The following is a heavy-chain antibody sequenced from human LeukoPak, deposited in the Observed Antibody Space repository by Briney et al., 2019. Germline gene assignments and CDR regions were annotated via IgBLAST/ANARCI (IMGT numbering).Heavy chain of an antibody. CDR1: GFTSSNPW. Sequence: PGGSLRLSCAASGFTSSNPWSSCVRQAPGKGLEWVGRIKSKTDGGTSDYATPVKGRFTISRDDSKNTRHLQLVRLKTEDAVVYYCNTSHDRRTVGMGVVGPSWDYWGQGTLVTVSS. J-gene: IGHJ4*02. V-gene: IGHV3-15*01. CDR2: IKSKTDGGTS. D-gene: IGHD6-19*01. CDR3: NTSHDRRTVGMGVVGPSWDY.